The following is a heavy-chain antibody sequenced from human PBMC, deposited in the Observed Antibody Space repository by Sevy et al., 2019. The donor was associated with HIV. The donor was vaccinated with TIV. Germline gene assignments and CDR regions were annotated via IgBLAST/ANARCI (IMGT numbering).Heavy chain of an antibody. CDR3: SLSNRGSSGAFDY. V-gene: IGHV3-15*01. CDR2: IKSKTDGGTT. J-gene: IGHJ4*02. Sequence: GGSLRLSCAASGFTFSNAWMSWVRQAPGKGLEWVGRIKSKTDGGTTDYAPPVKGRFTIARDDSKNTLYLQMNSLKNEDTAVYYCSLSNRGSSGAFDYWGQGALVTVSS. D-gene: IGHD3-22*01. CDR1: GFTFSNAW.